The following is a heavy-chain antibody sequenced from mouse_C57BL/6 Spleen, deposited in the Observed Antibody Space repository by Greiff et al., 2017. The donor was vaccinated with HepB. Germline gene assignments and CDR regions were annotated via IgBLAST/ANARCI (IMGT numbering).Heavy chain of an antibody. J-gene: IGHJ2*01. CDR3: ARGGYGNYVDY. Sequence: VKLMESGPELVKPGASVKISCKASGYAFSSSWMNWVKQRPGKGLEWIGRIYPGDGDTNYNGKFKGKATLTADKSSSTAYMQLSSLTSEDSAVYFCARGGYGNYVDYWGQGTTLTVSS. V-gene: IGHV1-82*01. CDR2: IYPGDGDT. D-gene: IGHD2-10*02. CDR1: GYAFSSSW.